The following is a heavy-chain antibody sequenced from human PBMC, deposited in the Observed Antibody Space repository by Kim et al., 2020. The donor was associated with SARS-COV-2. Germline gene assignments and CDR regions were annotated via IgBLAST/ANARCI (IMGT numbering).Heavy chain of an antibody. D-gene: IGHD6-6*01. CDR2: IWYDGSNK. Sequence: GGSLRLSCAASGFTFSSYGMHWVRQAPGKGLEWVAVIWYDGSNKYYADSVKGRFTISRDNSKNTLYLQMNSLRAEDTAVYYCARDRQLVPWLIDAFDIWGQGTMVTVSS. J-gene: IGHJ3*02. V-gene: IGHV3-33*01. CDR3: ARDRQLVPWLIDAFDI. CDR1: GFTFSSYG.